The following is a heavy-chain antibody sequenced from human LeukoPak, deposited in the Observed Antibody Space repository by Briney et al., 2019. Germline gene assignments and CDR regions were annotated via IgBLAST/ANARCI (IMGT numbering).Heavy chain of an antibody. CDR1: GGSFSGYY. J-gene: IGHJ4*02. CDR2: INHSGST. CDR3: ARGVRDIVVVPAAIWFDY. V-gene: IGHV4-34*01. D-gene: IGHD2-2*02. Sequence: SETLSLTCAVYGGSFSGYYWSWIRQPPGKGLEWIGEINHSGSTNYNPSLKSRVTISVDTSKNQFSLKLSSVTAADTAVYYCARGVRDIVVVPAAIWFDYWGQGTLVTVSS.